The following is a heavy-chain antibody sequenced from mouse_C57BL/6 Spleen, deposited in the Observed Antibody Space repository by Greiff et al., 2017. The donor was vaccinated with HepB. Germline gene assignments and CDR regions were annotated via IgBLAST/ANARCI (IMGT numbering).Heavy chain of an antibody. Sequence: EVKLVESEGGLVQPGSSMKLSCTASGFTFSDYYMAWVRQVPEKGLEWVANINYDGSSTYYLDSLKSRFIISRDNAKNSLYLQMSSLKSEDTATYYCARGGVFDYWGQGTTLTVSS. CDR1: GFTFSDYY. CDR3: ARGGVFDY. J-gene: IGHJ2*01. CDR2: INYDGSST. V-gene: IGHV5-16*01.